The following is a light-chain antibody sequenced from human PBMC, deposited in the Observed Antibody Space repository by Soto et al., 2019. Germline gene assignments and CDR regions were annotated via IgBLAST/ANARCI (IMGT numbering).Light chain of an antibody. Sequence: EIVVTQSPATLALSPGERATLSCRASQSVNSNLAWYQQKAAQAPRLLIYGTSTRATGIPARFSGSGSGTDFTLTISSLQFEDFAVYYCQQYNNWPRTFGQGTKVEI. CDR3: QQYNNWPRT. J-gene: IGKJ1*01. CDR1: QSVNSN. V-gene: IGKV3-15*01. CDR2: GTS.